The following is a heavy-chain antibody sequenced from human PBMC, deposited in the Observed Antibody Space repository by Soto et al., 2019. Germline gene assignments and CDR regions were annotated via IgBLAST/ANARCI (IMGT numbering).Heavy chain of an antibody. CDR3: SRSLNS. J-gene: IGHJ4*02. CDR1: GFTFSTYW. CDR2: INQDGSEK. V-gene: IGHV3-7*01. Sequence: EVPLMESGGGLVQPGGSLRLSCAASGFTFSTYWMDWVRQTPGKGLEWVANINQDGSEKNYVDSVKGRFTISRDNAKNSLYLQMSSLTAEDSALYYCSRSLNSWGQGTLVTVSS.